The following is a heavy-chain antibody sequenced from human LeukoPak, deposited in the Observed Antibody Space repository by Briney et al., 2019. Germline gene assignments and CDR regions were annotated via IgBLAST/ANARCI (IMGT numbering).Heavy chain of an antibody. D-gene: IGHD2-2*01. CDR1: GFTFSSYA. CDR2: ISGSGGST. CDR3: AKDLVVVPAAIDY. J-gene: IGHJ4*02. Sequence: PGGSLRHSCAASGFTFSSYAMSWVRQAPGKGLEWVSAISGSGGSTYYADSVKGRFTISRDNSKNTLYLQMNSLRAEDTAVYYCAKDLVVVPAAIDYWGQGTLVTVSS. V-gene: IGHV3-23*01.